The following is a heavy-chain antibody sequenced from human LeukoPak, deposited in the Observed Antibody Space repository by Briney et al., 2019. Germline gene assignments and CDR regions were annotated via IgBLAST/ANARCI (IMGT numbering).Heavy chain of an antibody. D-gene: IGHD3-10*01. Sequence: SETLSLTCTVSGGSISSGSYYWSWTRQPAGKGLEWIGRIYTSGSTNYNPSLKSRVTISVDTSKNQFSLKLSSVTAADTAVYYCARGARGYYYYGMDVWGQGTTVTVSS. J-gene: IGHJ6*02. CDR3: ARGARGYYYYGMDV. CDR1: GGSISSGSYY. CDR2: IYTSGST. V-gene: IGHV4-61*02.